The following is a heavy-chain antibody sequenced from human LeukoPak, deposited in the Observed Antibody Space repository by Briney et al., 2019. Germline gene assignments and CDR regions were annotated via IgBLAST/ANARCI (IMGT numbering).Heavy chain of an antibody. J-gene: IGHJ5*02. V-gene: IGHV4-34*01. CDR2: INHSGST. CDR1: GGSFSGYY. CDR3: ARGLLSSSWYDWFDP. Sequence: PSETLSLTCAVYGGSFSGYYWSWIRQPPGKGLEWIGEINHSGSTNYNPSLKSRVTISVDTSKNQFSLKLSSVTAADTAVYYCARGLLSSSWYDWFDPWGQGTLVTVSS. D-gene: IGHD6-13*01.